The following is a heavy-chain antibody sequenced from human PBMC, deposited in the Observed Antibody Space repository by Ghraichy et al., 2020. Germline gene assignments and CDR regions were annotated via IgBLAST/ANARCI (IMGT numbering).Heavy chain of an antibody. V-gene: IGHV4-34*01. J-gene: IGHJ5*02. CDR2: INHSGST. CDR3: ARGLNGLLWFGTNWFDP. D-gene: IGHD3-10*01. CDR1: GGSFSGYY. Sequence: SQTLSLTCAVYGGSFSGYYWSWIRQPPGKGLEWIGEINHSGSTNYNPSLKSRVTISVDTSKNQFSLKLSSVTAADTAVYYCARGLNGLLWFGTNWFDPWGQGTLVTVSS.